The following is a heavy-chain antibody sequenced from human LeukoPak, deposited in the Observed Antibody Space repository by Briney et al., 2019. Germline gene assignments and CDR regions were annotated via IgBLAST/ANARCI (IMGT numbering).Heavy chain of an antibody. CDR3: AKTGPYRGSYPFDY. CDR1: GFTFKNSG. J-gene: IGHJ4*02. CDR2: VSGSGGST. D-gene: IGHD3-16*01. Sequence: PGGSLRLSCAASGFTFKNSGMTWVRQAPGEGLEWVSAVSGSGGSTYYADSVKGRSTISRDNSKNTLYLQMNSLRAEDTAVFYCAKTGPYRGSYPFDYWGQGTLVTVSS. V-gene: IGHV3-23*01.